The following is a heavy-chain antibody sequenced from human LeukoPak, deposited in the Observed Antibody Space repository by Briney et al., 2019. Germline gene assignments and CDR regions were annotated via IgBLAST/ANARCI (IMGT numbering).Heavy chain of an antibody. V-gene: IGHV1-2*02. D-gene: IGHD1-26*01. J-gene: IGHJ5*02. CDR1: GYTFTAYY. Sequence: ASVKVSCKASGYTFTAYYLHWVRQTPGQGLEWMGWINPNSGDANYAQKFQGRVTLTRDTSILTAYMDLSRLTSDDTGVYFCAKDRGGLAAGAVNPWGQGTLVTVSS. CDR3: AKDRGGLAAGAVNP. CDR2: INPNSGDA.